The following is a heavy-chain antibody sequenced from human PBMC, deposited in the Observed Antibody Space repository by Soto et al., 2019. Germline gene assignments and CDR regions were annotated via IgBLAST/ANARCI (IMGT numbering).Heavy chain of an antibody. D-gene: IGHD3-22*01. V-gene: IGHV4-59*01. CDR2: IYYSGST. CDR1: GGSISSYY. Sequence: PSETLSLTCTVSGGSISSYYWSWIRQPPGKGLEWIGYIYYSGSTNYNPSLKSRLTISVDTSKNQFSLKLSSVTAADTAVYYCARNYYYDSSSAFDIWGQGTMVTVSS. J-gene: IGHJ3*02. CDR3: ARNYYYDSSSAFDI.